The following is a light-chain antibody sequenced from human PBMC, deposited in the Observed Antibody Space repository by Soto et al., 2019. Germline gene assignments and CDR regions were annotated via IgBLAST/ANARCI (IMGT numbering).Light chain of an antibody. V-gene: IGKV1-9*01. Sequence: DIQLTQSPSFLSASVGDRVTITCRASQGISSSLAWYQQKPGKAPKLLIYAASTLQSGVPSRFSGSGSGTEFPLTISSLQPEDFATYYCQQLNSYPPMYTFGQGTKLEIK. CDR1: QGISSS. CDR2: AAS. CDR3: QQLNSYPPMYT. J-gene: IGKJ2*01.